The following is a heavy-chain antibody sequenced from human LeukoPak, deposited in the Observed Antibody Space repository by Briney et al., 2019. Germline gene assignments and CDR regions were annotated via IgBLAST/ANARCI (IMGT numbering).Heavy chain of an antibody. Sequence: SVKVSCKASGGTFSSYAISWVRQAPGQGLEWMGGIIPIFGTANYAQKFQGRVTITTNESTSTAYMELSSLRSEDTAVYYCATLYGAQGDYFDYWGQGTLVTVSS. J-gene: IGHJ4*02. CDR2: IIPIFGTA. V-gene: IGHV1-69*05. D-gene: IGHD4-17*01. CDR1: GGTFSSYA. CDR3: ATLYGAQGDYFDY.